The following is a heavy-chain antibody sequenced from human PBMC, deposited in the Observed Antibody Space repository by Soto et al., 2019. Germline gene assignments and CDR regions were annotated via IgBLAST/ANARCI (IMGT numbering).Heavy chain of an antibody. Sequence: ASVKVSCKVSGYTLTELSMHWVRQAPGKGLEWMGGFDPEDGETIYAQKFQGRVTMTEDTSTDTAYMELSSLRSEDTAVYYCATFSSSPPEYYYYGMDVWGQGTTVTVSS. CDR3: ATFSSSPPEYYYYGMDV. V-gene: IGHV1-24*01. J-gene: IGHJ6*02. CDR2: FDPEDGET. CDR1: GYTLTELS. D-gene: IGHD6-6*01.